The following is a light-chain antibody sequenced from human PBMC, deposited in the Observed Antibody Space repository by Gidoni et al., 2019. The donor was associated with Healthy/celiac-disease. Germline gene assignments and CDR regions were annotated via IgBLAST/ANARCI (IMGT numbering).Light chain of an antibody. CDR3: QACDSSTEV. CDR1: KLGDNY. J-gene: IGLJ1*01. Sequence: SYELTQPPSVSVSPGQTASITCSGDKLGDNYACWYQQKPGQPTVRVIYQDSKRPSGIPERFSGSNSGNTATLTISGTQAMDEADYYCQACDSSTEVFGTGTKVTVL. V-gene: IGLV3-1*01. CDR2: QDS.